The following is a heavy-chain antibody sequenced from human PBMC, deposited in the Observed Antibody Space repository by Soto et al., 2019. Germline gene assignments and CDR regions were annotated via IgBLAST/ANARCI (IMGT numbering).Heavy chain of an antibody. CDR2: INYSGST. CDR3: ARDKVAVAGRSVDY. D-gene: IGHD6-19*01. V-gene: IGHV4-34*01. J-gene: IGHJ4*02. Sequence: SXTLSLTCAVYGGSFSGYYWSWIRQPPGKGLEWIGEINYSGSTNYNPSLKSRVTISVDTSKNQFSLKLSSVTAADTAVYYCARDKVAVAGRSVDYWGQGTLVTGSS. CDR1: GGSFSGYY.